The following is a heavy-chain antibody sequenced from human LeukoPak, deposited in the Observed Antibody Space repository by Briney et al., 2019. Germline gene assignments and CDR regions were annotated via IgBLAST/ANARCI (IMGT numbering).Heavy chain of an antibody. Sequence: SGPTLVKPTQTLTLTCTFSGFSLSTSGVGVGWIRQPPGKALEWLALIYWNDDKRYSPSLKSRLTITKDTSKNQVVLTMTNMDPADTATYYCARAIAARHYYYYYMDVWGKGTTVTVSS. CDR1: GFSLSTSGVG. J-gene: IGHJ6*03. CDR3: ARAIAARHYYYYYMDV. V-gene: IGHV2-5*01. D-gene: IGHD6-6*01. CDR2: IYWNDDK.